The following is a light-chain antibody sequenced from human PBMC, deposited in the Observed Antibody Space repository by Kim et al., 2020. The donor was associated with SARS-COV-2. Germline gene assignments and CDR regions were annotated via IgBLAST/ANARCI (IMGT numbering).Light chain of an antibody. CDR3: QSYDTSLRGSV. V-gene: IGLV1-40*01. CDR1: SSNIGAGYD. J-gene: IGLJ2*01. Sequence: QLVLTQPPSLSGAPGQRVTISCTGSSSNIGAGYDVHWYQRVPGTVPRLLIYGNIKRPSGIPDRFSASKSGSSASLAITGLHAEDEAEYFCQSYDTSLRGSVFGGGTQLTVL. CDR2: GNI.